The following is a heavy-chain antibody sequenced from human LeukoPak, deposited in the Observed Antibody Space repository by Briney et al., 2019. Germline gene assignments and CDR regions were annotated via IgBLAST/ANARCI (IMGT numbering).Heavy chain of an antibody. J-gene: IGHJ6*03. CDR1: GFTFSSYG. V-gene: IGHV3-33*01. D-gene: IGHD6-19*01. Sequence: PGGSLRLSCAASGFTFSSYGMHWVRQAPDKGLEWVAVIWYDGSNKYYADSVKGRFTISRDNSKNTLYLQMNSLRAEDTAVYYCARWYSSGWNYYYYMDVWGKGTTVTVSS. CDR3: ARWYSSGWNYYYYMDV. CDR2: IWYDGSNK.